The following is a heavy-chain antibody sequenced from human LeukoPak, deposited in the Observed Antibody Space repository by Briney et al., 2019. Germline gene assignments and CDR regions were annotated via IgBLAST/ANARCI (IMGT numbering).Heavy chain of an antibody. J-gene: IGHJ4*02. CDR1: GFTFSSYW. D-gene: IGHD2-15*01. V-gene: IGHV3-74*01. Sequence: GGSLRLSCAASGFTFSSYWMHWVRQAPGKGLVWVSRINSDGSSTSYADSVKGRFTISRDNAKNSLYLQMNSLRAEDTAVYYCARIGGSGLLYYFDSWGQGTLVTVSS. CDR3: ARIGGSGLLYYFDS. CDR2: INSDGSST.